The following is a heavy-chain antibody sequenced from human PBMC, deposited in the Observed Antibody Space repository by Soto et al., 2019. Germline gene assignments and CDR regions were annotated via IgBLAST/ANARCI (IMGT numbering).Heavy chain of an antibody. D-gene: IGHD1-1*01. J-gene: IGHJ4*02. CDR3: ARTNEHSEY. Sequence: PSETLSLTCAVYGGSFSGYYWSWIRQPPGKGLEWIGEINHSGSTNYNPSLKSRVTISVDTSKNQFSLKLSSVTAADTAIYYCARTNEHSEYWGQGTLVTVSS. CDR1: GGSFSGYY. V-gene: IGHV4-34*01. CDR2: INHSGST.